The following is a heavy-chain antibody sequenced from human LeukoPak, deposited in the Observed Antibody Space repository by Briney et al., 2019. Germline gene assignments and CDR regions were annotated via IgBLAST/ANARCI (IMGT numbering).Heavy chain of an antibody. CDR2: IISSSTTI. V-gene: IGHV3-48*04. D-gene: IGHD1-26*01. CDR1: GFTFSSYS. J-gene: IGHJ4*02. Sequence: GGSLRLSCAAWGFTFSSYSMNWVRQAPGEGLEWVSYIISSSTTIYYADSVKGRFTISRDNAKNSLYLQMNSLRAEDTAVYYCASGSSGRDYFDFWGQGTLVTVSS. CDR3: ASGSSGRDYFDF.